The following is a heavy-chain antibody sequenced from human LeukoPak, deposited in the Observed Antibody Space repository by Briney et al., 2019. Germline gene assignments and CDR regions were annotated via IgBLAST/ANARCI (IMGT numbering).Heavy chain of an antibody. V-gene: IGHV3-33*08. CDR1: GFTFSSYG. Sequence: PGGSLRLSCAASGFTFSSYGMHWVRQAPGKGLEWVAAIGYDGSNECYADSVKGRFTISRDNAKNPLYLQMNSLRAEDTAVYYCARDGNFYFDLWGRGTLVTVSS. J-gene: IGHJ2*01. CDR2: IGYDGSNE. CDR3: ARDGNFYFDL. D-gene: IGHD1-7*01.